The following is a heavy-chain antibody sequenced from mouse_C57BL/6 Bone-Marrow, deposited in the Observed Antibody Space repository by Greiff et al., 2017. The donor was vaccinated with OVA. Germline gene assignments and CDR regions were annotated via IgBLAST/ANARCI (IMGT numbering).Heavy chain of an antibody. CDR3: ARSIYDGYYEYLDD. V-gene: IGHV1-9*01. CDR2: ILPGSGST. CDR1: GYTFTGYW. Sequence: VQLQQSGAELMKPGASVKLSCKATGYTFTGYWIEWVKQRPGHGLEWIGEILPGSGSTNYTEKFKGKATFIADTSSNTAYMQLSSLTTEDSAIYDCARSIYDGYYEYLDDWGKGTTRTVA. J-gene: IGHJ2*01. D-gene: IGHD2-3*01.